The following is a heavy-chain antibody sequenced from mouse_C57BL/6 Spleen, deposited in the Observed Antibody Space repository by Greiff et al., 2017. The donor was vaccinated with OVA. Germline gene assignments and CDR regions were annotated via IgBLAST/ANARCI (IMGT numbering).Heavy chain of an antibody. CDR2: ISYSGST. CDR3: AREGSSGCWFAY. D-gene: IGHD3-2*02. CDR1: GYSITSGYD. J-gene: IGHJ3*01. V-gene: IGHV3-1*01. Sequence: EVKLQESGPGMVKPSQSLSLTCTVTGYSITSGYDWHWIRHFPGNKLEWMDYISYSGSTNYNHSLKSRIYITHDTSKNQFCLKLNSVTTEDTATYYCAREGSSGCWFAYWGQGTLVTVSA.